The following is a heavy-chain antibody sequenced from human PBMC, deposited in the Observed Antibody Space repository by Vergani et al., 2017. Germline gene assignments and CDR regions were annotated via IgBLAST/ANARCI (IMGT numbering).Heavy chain of an antibody. CDR3: ARAGGYDYRVSSYGEAQIDY. CDR2: IYSGDET. CDR1: GSTVSGNY. Sequence: ELQLVESGGGLVQPGGSLRLSCAASGSTVSGNYMTWVRQAPGKGLEWVSHIYSGDETYYADSVKGRFTISRDNAKNSLYLQMNSLRAEDTAVYYCARAGGYDYRVSSYGEAQIDYWGQGTLVTVSS. D-gene: IGHD5-12*01. V-gene: IGHV3-66*01. J-gene: IGHJ4*02.